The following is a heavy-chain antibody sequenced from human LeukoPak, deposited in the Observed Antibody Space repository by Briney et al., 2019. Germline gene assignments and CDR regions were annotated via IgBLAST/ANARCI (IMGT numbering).Heavy chain of an antibody. Sequence: ASVKVSCKASGFTFTSSAVQWVRQARGQRLEWLGWMSANSGNTGYAQKFQGRVSMTRATSISTAYLELSSLTFEDTAVYYCARTPPKGDIDYWGQGTLVTVSS. CDR3: ARTPPKGDIDY. V-gene: IGHV1-8*02. D-gene: IGHD2-21*02. J-gene: IGHJ4*02. CDR2: MSANSGNT. CDR1: GFTFTSSA.